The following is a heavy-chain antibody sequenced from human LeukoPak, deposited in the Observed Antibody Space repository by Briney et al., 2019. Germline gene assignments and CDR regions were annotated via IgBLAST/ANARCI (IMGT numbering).Heavy chain of an antibody. CDR1: GGSISSYY. CDR3: ARVRDSSGYDYYYYMDV. D-gene: IGHD3-22*01. V-gene: IGHV4-59*01. J-gene: IGHJ6*03. Sequence: SETLSLTCTVSGGSISSYYWSWIRQPPGKGLEWLGYIYYSGSTNYNPSLKSRATISVDTSKNQFSLKLSSVTAADTAVYYCARVRDSSGYDYYYYMDVWGKGTTVTVSS. CDR2: IYYSGST.